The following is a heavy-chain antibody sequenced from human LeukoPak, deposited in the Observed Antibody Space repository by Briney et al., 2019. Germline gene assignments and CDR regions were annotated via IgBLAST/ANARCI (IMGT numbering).Heavy chain of an antibody. CDR1: GFTFSSYA. CDR3: AKSGGVVITSRVDY. Sequence: PGGSLRLSCAASGFTFSSYAMSWVRQAPGKGLEWVSAISGSGGSTYYADSVKGWFTISRDNSKNTLYLQMNSLRAEDTAVYYCAKSGGVVITSRVDYWGQGTLVTVSS. J-gene: IGHJ4*02. D-gene: IGHD3-22*01. V-gene: IGHV3-23*01. CDR2: ISGSGGST.